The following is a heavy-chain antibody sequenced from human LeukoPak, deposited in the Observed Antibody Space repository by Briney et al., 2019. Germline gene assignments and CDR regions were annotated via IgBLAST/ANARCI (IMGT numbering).Heavy chain of an antibody. Sequence: GGSLRLSCAASAFTFSSYAMSWVRQAPGKGLERVSAISSSGGSTYYADPVKGRFTISRDNSKNPLYLQMNSLRAEDTAVYYCAKGWSQSYSSRYFDYWGQGTLVTVSS. CDR1: AFTFSSYA. V-gene: IGHV3-23*01. J-gene: IGHJ4*02. D-gene: IGHD6-13*01. CDR3: AKGWSQSYSSRYFDY. CDR2: ISSSGGST.